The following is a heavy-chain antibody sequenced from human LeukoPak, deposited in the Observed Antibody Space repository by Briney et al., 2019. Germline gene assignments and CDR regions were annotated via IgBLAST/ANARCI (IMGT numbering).Heavy chain of an antibody. V-gene: IGHV1-69*06. CDR2: IIPISGTT. J-gene: IGHJ6*03. CDR1: GGTLNSYV. Sequence: SVRVSCKASGGTLNSYVISWVRQAPGQGLEWMGGIIPISGTTNYAQKFQGRVTITADKSTSTAYMELSSLRSEDTAVYYCATLCCGSYYMDVWGKGTTVTVSS. D-gene: IGHD2-15*01. CDR3: ATLCCGSYYMDV.